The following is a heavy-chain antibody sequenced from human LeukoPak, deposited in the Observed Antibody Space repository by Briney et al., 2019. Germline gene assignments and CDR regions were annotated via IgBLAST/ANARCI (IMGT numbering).Heavy chain of an antibody. J-gene: IGHJ4*02. CDR3: ARVDPDYGGNSGIDY. CDR1: GFTFSSYE. Sequence: PGGSLRLSCAASGFTFSSYEMNWVRQAPGEGLERVSYISSSGSTIYYADSVKGRFTISRDNAKNSLYLQMNSLRAEDTAVYYCARVDPDYGGNSGIDYWGQGTLVTVSS. CDR2: ISSSGSTI. V-gene: IGHV3-48*03. D-gene: IGHD4-23*01.